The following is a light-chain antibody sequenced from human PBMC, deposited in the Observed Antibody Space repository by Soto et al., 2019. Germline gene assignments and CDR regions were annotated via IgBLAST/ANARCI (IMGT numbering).Light chain of an antibody. V-gene: IGLV2-8*01. CDR3: TSYAGGNNV. Sequence: QSVLTQPPSASGSPGQSVTISCTGTSSDVGGYNYVSWYQQHPGKVPKLMVYEVNKRPSGVPDRFSGSKSGNTASLTVSGLQAEDEAYYYCTSYAGGNNVFGTGTKVTVL. J-gene: IGLJ1*01. CDR1: SSDVGGYNY. CDR2: EVN.